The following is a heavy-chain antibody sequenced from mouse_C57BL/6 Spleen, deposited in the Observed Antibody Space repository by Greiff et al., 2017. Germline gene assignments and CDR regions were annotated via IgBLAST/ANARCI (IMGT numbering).Heavy chain of an antibody. CDR3: ARKDYSNYYAMDY. V-gene: IGHV1-55*01. J-gene: IGHJ4*01. D-gene: IGHD2-5*01. CDR2: IYPGSGST. Sequence: QVQLQQSGAELVKPGASVKMSCKASGYTFTSYWITWVKQRPGQGLEWIGDIYPGSGSTNYNEKFKSKATLTVDTSSSTAYMQLSSLTSEDSAVYYCARKDYSNYYAMDYWGQGTSVTVSS. CDR1: GYTFTSYW.